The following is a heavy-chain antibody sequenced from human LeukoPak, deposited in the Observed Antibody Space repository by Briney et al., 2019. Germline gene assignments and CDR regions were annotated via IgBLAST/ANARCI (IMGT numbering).Heavy chain of an antibody. CDR1: GGSISSYY. D-gene: IGHD3-3*01. J-gene: IGHJ4*02. CDR2: IYTSWST. V-gene: IGHV4-4*07. CDR3: ARERTGDFWSGYPFDY. Sequence: PSETLSLTCTVSGGSISSYYWSWIRQPAGKGLEWIGRIYTSWSTNYNPSLKSRVTMSVDTSKNQFSLKLSSVTAADTAVYYCARERTGDFWSGYPFDYWGQGTLVTVSS.